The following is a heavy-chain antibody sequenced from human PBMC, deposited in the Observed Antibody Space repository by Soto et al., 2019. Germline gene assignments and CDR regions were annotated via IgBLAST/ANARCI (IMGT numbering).Heavy chain of an antibody. D-gene: IGHD3-10*01. J-gene: IGHJ4*02. CDR1: GYTFTSYA. CDR2: INAGNGNT. V-gene: IGHV1-3*01. Sequence: QVQLVQSGAEVKKPGASVKVSCKASGYTFTSYAMHWVRQAPGQRLEWMGWINAGNGNTKYSQKFQGRVNITRDTSASTAYMELSSLRYEDTAVYYRERDYYGSGSYDYWGQGTLVTVSS. CDR3: ERDYYGSGSYDY.